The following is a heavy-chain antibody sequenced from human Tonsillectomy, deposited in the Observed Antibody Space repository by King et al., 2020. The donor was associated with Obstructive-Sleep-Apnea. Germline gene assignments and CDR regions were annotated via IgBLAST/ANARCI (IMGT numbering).Heavy chain of an antibody. CDR2: ISGSGAYT. Sequence: VQLVESGGGLVQPGGSLRLSCAASGFTVSNYAMNWVRQAPGKGLEWLSAISGSGAYTYYAHSVKGRFTISRDTSKNTLYLQMSSLRVEDTAVYYCATLNILSGYPSDYWGQGTLVTVSS. V-gene: IGHV3-23*04. CDR1: GFTVSNYA. D-gene: IGHD3-9*01. J-gene: IGHJ4*02. CDR3: ATLNILSGYPSDY.